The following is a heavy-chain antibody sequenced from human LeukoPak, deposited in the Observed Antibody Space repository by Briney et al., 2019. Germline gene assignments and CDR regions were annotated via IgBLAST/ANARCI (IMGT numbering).Heavy chain of an antibody. CDR1: GGSFSCYY. CDR2: INHSGST. J-gene: IGHJ5*02. CDR3: ARGPGAAAAIPGRRSGLDP. D-gene: IGHD2-2*02. V-gene: IGHV4-34*01. Sequence: SETLSLTCAVYGGSFSCYYWSWIRQPPGKGLEWIGEINHSGSTNYNPSLKSRVTISVDTSKNQFSLKLSSVTAADTAVYYCARGPGAAAAIPGRRSGLDPWGQGTLVTVSS.